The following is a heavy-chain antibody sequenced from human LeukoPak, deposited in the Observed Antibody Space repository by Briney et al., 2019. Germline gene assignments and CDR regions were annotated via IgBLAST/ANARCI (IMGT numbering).Heavy chain of an antibody. CDR2: ISVSGVTT. CDR3: ARDSTLAVAGYYYYMDV. CDR1: LFAFSNYA. V-gene: IGHV3-23*01. Sequence: PGGSLRLSCAASLFAFSNYAMGSGGQAPGKRLGWGSGISVSGVTTYSADSVKGRVTISRDNSTNTVYLQMNSLRAEDTAVYYCARDSTLAVAGYYYYMDVWGKGTTVTVSS. J-gene: IGHJ6*03. D-gene: IGHD6-19*01.